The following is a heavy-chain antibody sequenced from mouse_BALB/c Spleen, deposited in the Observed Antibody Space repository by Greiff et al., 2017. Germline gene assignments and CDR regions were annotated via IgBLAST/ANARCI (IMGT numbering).Heavy chain of an antibody. CDR2: IWRGGST. V-gene: IGHV2-5-1*01. D-gene: IGHD1-1*01. J-gene: IGHJ3*01. CDR3: ATPYGSSYGFAY. Sequence: VKLVESGPSLVQPSQSLSITCTVSGFSLTSYGVHWVRQSPGKGLEWLGVIWRGGSTDYNAAFMSRLSITKDNSKSQVFFKMNSLQADDTAIYYCATPYGSSYGFAYWGQGTLVTVSA. CDR1: GFSLTSYG.